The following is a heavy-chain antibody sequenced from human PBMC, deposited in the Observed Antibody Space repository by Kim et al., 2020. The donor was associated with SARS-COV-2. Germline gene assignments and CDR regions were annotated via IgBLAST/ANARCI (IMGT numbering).Heavy chain of an antibody. CDR2: MYDGGSP. V-gene: IGHV4-59*13. Sequence: SETLSLTCAVSGDSIGIYSWSWIRQPPGKGLEWIGYMYDGGSPTYNPSLKSRATIALDTSRRQFSLKVTSVTAADTAVYYCARDLPSFGSRSNFPTYYG. CDR3: ARDLPSFGSRSNFPTYYG. CDR1: GDSIGIYS. D-gene: IGHD4-4*01. J-gene: IGHJ6*01.